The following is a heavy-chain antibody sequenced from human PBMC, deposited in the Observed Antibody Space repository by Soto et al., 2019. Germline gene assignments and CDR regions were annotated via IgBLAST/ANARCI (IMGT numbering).Heavy chain of an antibody. CDR1: GFTFSSYS. J-gene: IGHJ3*02. V-gene: IGHV3-21*01. CDR2: ISSSSSYI. CDR3: ASIRAHDAFDI. Sequence: PGGSLRLSCAASGFTFSSYSMNWVRQAPGKGLEWVSSISSSSSYIYYADSVKGRFTISRDNAKNSLYLQMNSLRAEDTTVYYCASIRAHDAFDIWGQGTMVTVSS.